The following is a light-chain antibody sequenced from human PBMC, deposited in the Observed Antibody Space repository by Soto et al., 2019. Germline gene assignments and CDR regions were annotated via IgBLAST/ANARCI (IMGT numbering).Light chain of an antibody. Sequence: EIVMTQSPATLSVSPGERATLSCRASQSVSSNFAWYHQKPGQAPRLIIYDSSTRATGIPAGLSGSGSRTDFPLTISTLQSDDFPVYYCQQSNHGLTFGGPPNVDIK. CDR1: QSVSSN. CDR2: DSS. V-gene: IGKV3D-15*01. J-gene: IGKJ4*01. CDR3: QQSNHGLT.